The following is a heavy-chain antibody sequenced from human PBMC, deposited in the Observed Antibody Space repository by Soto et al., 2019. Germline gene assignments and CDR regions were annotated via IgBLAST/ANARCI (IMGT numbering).Heavy chain of an antibody. V-gene: IGHV3-66*01. CDR1: GFTVSTNH. CDR2: IYSGGST. Sequence: GGSLRLSCAVSGFTVSTNHMSWVRQAPGRGLEWVSIIYSGGSTYYTDSVKGRFAISRDNSKNTLYFQMNSLRAEDTAVYYCARGRARGSHSLLDYWGQGTLVTVSS. D-gene: IGHD1-26*01. CDR3: ARGRARGSHSLLDY. J-gene: IGHJ4*02.